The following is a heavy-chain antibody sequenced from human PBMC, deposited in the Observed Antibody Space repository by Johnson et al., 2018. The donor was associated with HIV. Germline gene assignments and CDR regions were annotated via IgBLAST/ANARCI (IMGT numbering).Heavy chain of an antibody. CDR3: ARGLASSRHDAFDI. J-gene: IGHJ3*02. CDR1: GFTFSSYG. CDR2: IRYDGSNK. D-gene: IGHD6-13*01. V-gene: IGHV3-30*02. Sequence: QVQLVESGGGVVQPGGSLRLSCAASGFTFSSYGMHWVRQAPGKGLEWVAFIRYDGSNKYYADPVKGRFTISRDNSKNTLYLQMNSLRAEDTAVYYCARGLASSRHDAFDIWGQGTMVTVSS.